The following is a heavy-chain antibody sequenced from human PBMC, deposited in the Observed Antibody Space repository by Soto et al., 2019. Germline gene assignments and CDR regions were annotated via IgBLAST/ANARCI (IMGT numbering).Heavy chain of an antibody. CDR2: IYYSGST. V-gene: IGHV4-39*01. J-gene: IGHJ4*02. D-gene: IGHD5-18*01. CDR1: GGSISSSSYY. Sequence: QLQLQESGPGLVKPSETLSLTCTVSGGSISSSSYYWGWIRQPPGKGLEWIGSIYYSGSTYYNPSLKSRVTISVDTSKNQFSLKLSSVTAADTAVYYCARHLDTAMEIWILFDYWGQGTLVTVSS. CDR3: ARHLDTAMEIWILFDY.